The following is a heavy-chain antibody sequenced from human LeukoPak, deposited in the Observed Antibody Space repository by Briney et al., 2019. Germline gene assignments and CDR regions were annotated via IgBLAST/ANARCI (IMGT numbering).Heavy chain of an antibody. CDR1: GFTFSSYS. D-gene: IGHD1-26*01. CDR2: ISCSSSYI. J-gene: IGHJ4*02. CDR3: ARDSGGSYLED. Sequence: GSLRLSCAASGFTFSSYSMNWVRQAPGKGLEWVSSISCSSSYIYYADSVKGRFTISRDNAKNSLYLQMNSLRAEDTAVYYCARDSGGSYLEDWGQGTLVTVSS. V-gene: IGHV3-21*01.